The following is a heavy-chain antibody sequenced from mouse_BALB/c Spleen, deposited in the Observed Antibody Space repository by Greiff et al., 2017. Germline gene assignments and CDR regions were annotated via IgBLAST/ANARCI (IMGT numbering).Heavy chain of an antibody. V-gene: IGHV2-6-7*01. D-gene: IGHD4-1*01. CDR3: AREQGGTGKYYAMDY. CDR1: GFSLTGYG. CDR2: IWGDGST. Sequence: QVQLKESGPGLVAPSQSLSITCTVSGFSLTGYGVNWVRQPPGKGLEWLGMIWGDGSTDYNSALKSRRSISKDNSKSQVFLKMNSLQTDDTARYYCAREQGGTGKYYAMDYWGQGTSVTVSS. J-gene: IGHJ4*01.